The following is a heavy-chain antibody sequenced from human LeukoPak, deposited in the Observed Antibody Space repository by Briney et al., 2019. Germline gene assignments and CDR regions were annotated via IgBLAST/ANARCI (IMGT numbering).Heavy chain of an antibody. D-gene: IGHD5-18*01. CDR1: GGTFISYA. CDR2: IIPIFGTA. J-gene: IGHJ4*02. V-gene: IGHV1-69*05. Sequence: SVKVSCKASGGTFISYAISWVRQAPGQGLDWMGRIIPIFGTANYAQKFQGRVTITTDESTSTAYMELSSLRSEDTAVYYCARGPSIQLWLPFDYWGQGTLVTVSS. CDR3: ARGPSIQLWLPFDY.